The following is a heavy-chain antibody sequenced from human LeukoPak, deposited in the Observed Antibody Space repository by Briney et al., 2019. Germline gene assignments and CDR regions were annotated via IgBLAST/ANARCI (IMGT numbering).Heavy chain of an antibody. CDR1: GFTLSRYP. J-gene: IGHJ3*02. CDR2: LAYDGINT. CDR3: ARDRGVESGLVFNAFDM. V-gene: IGHV3-30*04. D-gene: IGHD3-10*01. Sequence: GGSLRLSCSASGFTLSRYPMDWVRQAPGKSPEWVAVLAYDGINTHYADSVRGRFTVSRDSSKNTLYLQMSSLRPEDTAVYYCARDRGVESGLVFNAFDMWGRGTVVTVSS.